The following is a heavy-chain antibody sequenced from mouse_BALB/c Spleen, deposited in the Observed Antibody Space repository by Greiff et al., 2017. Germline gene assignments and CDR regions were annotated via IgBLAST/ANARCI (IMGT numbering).Heavy chain of an antibody. J-gene: IGHJ4*01. V-gene: IGHV1S81*02. CDR3: ARDGYDCYYRAMDY. D-gene: IGHD2-3*01. CDR2: INPSNGRT. Sequence: QVQLQQPGAELVKPGASVKLSCKASGYTFTSYWMHWVKQRPGQGLEWIGEINPSNGRTNYNEKFKSKATLTVDKSSSTAYMQLSSLTSEDSAVYYCARDGYDCYYRAMDYWGQGTSVTVSS. CDR1: GYTFTSYW.